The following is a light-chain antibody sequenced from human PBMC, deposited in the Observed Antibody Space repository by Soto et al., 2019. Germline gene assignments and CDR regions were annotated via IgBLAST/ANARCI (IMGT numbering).Light chain of an antibody. CDR3: SSYAGSSTWV. Sequence: QSVLAQPASVSGSPGQSITISCTGSSSDLGSYDLVSWYQQHPGKVPKLIIYEATKRPSGVSDRFSGSKSAYTASLTISGLQADDEADYYCSSYAGSSTWVFGGGTKVTVL. CDR1: SSDLGSYDL. J-gene: IGLJ2*01. V-gene: IGLV2-23*01. CDR2: EAT.